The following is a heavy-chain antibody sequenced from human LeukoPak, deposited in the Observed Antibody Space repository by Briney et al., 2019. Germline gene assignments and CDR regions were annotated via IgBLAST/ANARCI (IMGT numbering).Heavy chain of an antibody. J-gene: IGHJ4*02. D-gene: IGHD6-13*01. CDR3: ARGSSSWYGRPFDY. Sequence: SETLSLTCAVYGGSFSGYYWSGIRQPPGKGLEWIGEINHSGSTNYNPSLKSRVTISVDTSKNRFSLKLSSVTAADTAVYYCARGSSSWYGRPFDYWGQGTLVTVSS. V-gene: IGHV4-34*01. CDR1: GGSFSGYY. CDR2: INHSGST.